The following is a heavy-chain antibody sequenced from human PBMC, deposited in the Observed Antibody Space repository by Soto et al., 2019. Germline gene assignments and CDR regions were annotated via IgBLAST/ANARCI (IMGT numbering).Heavy chain of an antibody. CDR2: IYYSGGT. D-gene: IGHD2-8*01. J-gene: IGHJ4*02. Sequence: SETLSLTCTVSGGSISSYYWNWIRQPPGKGLEWIGYIYYSGGTNYNPSLKSRVTISVDTSKNQFSLNLTSLTAADTATYYCARANWYCEYWGKGTLVTVSS. V-gene: IGHV4-59*01. CDR1: GGSISSYY. CDR3: ARANWYCEY.